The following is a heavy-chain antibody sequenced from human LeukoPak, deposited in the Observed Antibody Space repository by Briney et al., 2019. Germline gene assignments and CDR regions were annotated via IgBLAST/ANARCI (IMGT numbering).Heavy chain of an antibody. CDR2: INHSGNT. CDR1: GRSFSGYL. Sequence: SETLSLTCAVYGRSFSGYLCIWVRQPPGKGLEWVGEINHSGNTNYNPSLESRVTISVDTSETQLSLKLTSVTAAETAVYYCAKQIHNAFDLWGQGTMVTVSS. D-gene: IGHD1/OR15-1a*01. V-gene: IGHV4-34*01. J-gene: IGHJ3*01. CDR3: AKQIHNAFDL.